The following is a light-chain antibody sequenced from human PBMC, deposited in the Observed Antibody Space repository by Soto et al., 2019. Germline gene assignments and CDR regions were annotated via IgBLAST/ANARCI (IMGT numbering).Light chain of an antibody. CDR2: DVN. CDR1: SSDVGGYNY. V-gene: IGLV2-11*01. CDR3: CSYAGGTRV. J-gene: IGLJ2*01. Sequence: QSVLTQPRSVSGSPGQSVPISCTGTSSDVGGYNYVSWFQKHPDKAPKLMIYDVNKRPSGVPDRFSGSKSGNTASLTISGLQAEDEAEYYCCSYAGGTRVFGGGTKLTVL.